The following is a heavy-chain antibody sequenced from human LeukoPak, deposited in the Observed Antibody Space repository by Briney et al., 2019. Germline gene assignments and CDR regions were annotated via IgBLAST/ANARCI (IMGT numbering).Heavy chain of an antibody. J-gene: IGHJ4*02. Sequence: GGSLRLSCAASGFTVSSNYMSWVRQAPGKGLEWVSVIYSGGRTYSADSVKGRFTISRDNSKNTLYLQMNSLRAEDTAVYYCAREYYFDYWGQGTLVTVSS. CDR3: AREYYFDY. CDR1: GFTVSSNY. V-gene: IGHV3-53*01. CDR2: IYSGGRT.